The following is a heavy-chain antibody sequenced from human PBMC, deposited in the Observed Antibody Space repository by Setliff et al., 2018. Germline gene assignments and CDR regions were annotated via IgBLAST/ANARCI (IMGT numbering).Heavy chain of an antibody. V-gene: IGHV4-61*09. CDR1: GDSISTGINY. D-gene: IGHD3-3*01. CDR3: ARHFRSSKVQFLEYLTDYYFDS. J-gene: IGHJ4*02. Sequence: SETLSLTCTVSGDSISTGINYWSWIRQPAGKGLEWIGHIDRSGNTNFNPSLKSRVTISGDRSKNQFSLKLSSVTAADTAVYYCARHFRSSKVQFLEYLTDYYFDSWGQGTLVTVSS. CDR2: IDRSGNT.